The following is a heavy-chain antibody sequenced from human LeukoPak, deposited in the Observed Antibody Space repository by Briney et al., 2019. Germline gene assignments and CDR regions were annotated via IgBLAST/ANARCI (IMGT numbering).Heavy chain of an antibody. CDR1: GGSISSGDYY. D-gene: IGHD2-2*02. J-gene: IGHJ4*02. CDR3: ARDHRYCSSTSCYRVSDY. V-gene: IGHV4-30-4*08. Sequence: SQTLSLTCTVSGGSISSGDYYWSWIRQPPGKGLEWIGYIYYSGSTYYNPSLKSRVTISVDTSKNQFSLKLSSVTAADTAVYYCARDHRYCSSTSCYRVSDYWGQGTLVTASS. CDR2: IYYSGST.